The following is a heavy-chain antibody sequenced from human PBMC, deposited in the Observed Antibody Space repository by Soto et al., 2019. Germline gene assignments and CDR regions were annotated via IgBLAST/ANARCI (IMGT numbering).Heavy chain of an antibody. CDR1: GYIFSTYY. CDR2: INPSGGSP. J-gene: IGHJ4*02. Sequence: QVQLVQSGAEVRKPGASVRVSCKASGYIFSTYYIHWVRQAPGQGLEWMGIINPSGGSPIYAQKFQGRVTMISDTSTSTVYRELSSLSSEDTDVYYCARPGYCSGERCGPALEYWGQGTLVTVSS. D-gene: IGHD2-15*01. CDR3: ARPGYCSGERCGPALEY. V-gene: IGHV1-46*03.